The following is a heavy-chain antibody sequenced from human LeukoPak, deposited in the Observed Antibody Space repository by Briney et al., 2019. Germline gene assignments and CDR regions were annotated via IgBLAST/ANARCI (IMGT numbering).Heavy chain of an antibody. Sequence: PGGSLRLSCAASGFTVSSNYMSWVRQAPGKGLEWDSVIYSSGSTYYADSVKGRLTISRDNYKITLYLHMNSLRAEDTAVYYCARNGDIVATIWYFDYWGQGTLVTVSS. CDR2: IYSSGST. J-gene: IGHJ4*02. CDR3: ARNGDIVATIWYFDY. D-gene: IGHD5-12*01. V-gene: IGHV3-66*02. CDR1: GFTVSSNY.